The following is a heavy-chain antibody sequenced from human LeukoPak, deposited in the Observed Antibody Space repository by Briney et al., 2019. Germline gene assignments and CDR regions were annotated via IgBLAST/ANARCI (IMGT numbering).Heavy chain of an antibody. D-gene: IGHD3-22*01. V-gene: IGHV1-69*01. J-gene: IGHJ4*02. CDR2: IIPIFGTA. CDR1: GGTFSSYA. CDR3: ASYDSSGYYPH. Sequence: ASVKVSCKASGGTFSSYAISWVRQAPGQGLEWMGGIIPIFGTANYAQKFQGRVTITADESTSTAYMELSSLRSEDTAVYYCASYDSSGYYPHWGQGTLVTVSS.